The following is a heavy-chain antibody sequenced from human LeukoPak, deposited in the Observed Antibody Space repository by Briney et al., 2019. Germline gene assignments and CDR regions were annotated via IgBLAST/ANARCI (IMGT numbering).Heavy chain of an antibody. J-gene: IGHJ6*02. D-gene: IGHD3-3*01. V-gene: IGHV1-69*05. Sequence: ASVKVSCKASGGTFSSYAISWVRQAPGQGLEWMGGIIPIFGTANYAQKLQGRVTMTTDTSTSTAYMELRSLRSDDTAVYYCARDQYYDFWSGYSNHLGYYYGMDVWGQGTTVTVSS. CDR2: IIPIFGTA. CDR1: GGTFSSYA. CDR3: ARDQYYDFWSGYSNHLGYYYGMDV.